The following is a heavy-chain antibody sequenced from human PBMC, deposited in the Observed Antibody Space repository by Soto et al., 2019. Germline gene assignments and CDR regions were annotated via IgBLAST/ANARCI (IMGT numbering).Heavy chain of an antibody. J-gene: IGHJ6*02. Sequence: QVQLVESGGGVVQPGRSLRLSCEASGFTFSTYGMHWVRQAPGKGLEWVAVIWYDGSNKYYADSVKGRFTISRDNSKNTLYLQMNSLRAEDTAVYYCARGGKYVGYHPYFYYYYGMDVWGQGTTVTVSS. D-gene: IGHD2-15*01. CDR3: ARGGKYVGYHPYFYYYYGMDV. V-gene: IGHV3-33*01. CDR2: IWYDGSNK. CDR1: GFTFSTYG.